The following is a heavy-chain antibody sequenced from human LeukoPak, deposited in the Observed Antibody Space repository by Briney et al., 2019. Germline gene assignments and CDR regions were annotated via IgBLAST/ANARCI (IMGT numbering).Heavy chain of an antibody. CDR2: INHSGST. Sequence: SETLSLTCTVSGGSISSYYWSWIRQPPGKGLEWIGEINHSGSTNYNPSLKSRVTISVDTSKNQFSLKLSSVTAADTAVYYCARGSKLRYFDIRRSAFDIWGQGTMVTVSS. CDR1: GGSISSYY. CDR3: ARGSKLRYFDIRRSAFDI. V-gene: IGHV4-34*01. D-gene: IGHD3-9*01. J-gene: IGHJ3*02.